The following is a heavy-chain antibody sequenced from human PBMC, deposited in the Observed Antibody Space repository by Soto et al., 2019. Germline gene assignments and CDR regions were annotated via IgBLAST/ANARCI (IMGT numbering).Heavy chain of an antibody. CDR2: TYYSGST. CDR3: ARNPDGYNPYIFDY. D-gene: IGHD5-12*01. J-gene: IGHJ4*01. CDR1: GGSISTYY. Sequence: PSETLSLTCTVSGGSISTYYWNWIRQPPGKGLEWVGYTYYSGSTNYDPSLRSRVTISVDTSKNQFSLRLRSVTAADTAVYYCARNPDGYNPYIFDYWGHGTLVTVSS. V-gene: IGHV4-59*01.